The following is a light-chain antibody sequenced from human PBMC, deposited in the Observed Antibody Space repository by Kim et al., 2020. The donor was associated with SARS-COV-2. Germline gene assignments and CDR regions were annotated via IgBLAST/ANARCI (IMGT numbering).Light chain of an antibody. V-gene: IGLV2-14*03. Sequence: QSITSSCTGTSSDIGAYNVVSWYRQHPGRAPKLIIYDVRNRPSGVSNRFSGSKSGNTASLTISGLQAEDEADYYCSSHTTTNTLELFGTGTKVTVL. J-gene: IGLJ1*01. CDR1: SSDIGAYNV. CDR2: DVR. CDR3: SSHTTTNTLEL.